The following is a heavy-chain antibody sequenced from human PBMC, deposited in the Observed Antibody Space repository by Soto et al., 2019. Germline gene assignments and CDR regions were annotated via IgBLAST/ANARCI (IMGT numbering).Heavy chain of an antibody. CDR2: ISSSGSTI. V-gene: IGHV3-11*01. CDR1: EFPFSDYY. J-gene: IGHJ6*02. CDR3: ARDHGHCSSTSCYLYDYYYGMDV. Sequence: SLRLSCAASEFPFSDYYMSWSRQAPGEWLEWVSYISSSGSTIYYADSVKGRFTISRDNAKNSLYLQMNSLRAEDTAVYYCARDHGHCSSTSCYLYDYYYGMDVWGQGTTVTVSS. D-gene: IGHD2-2*01.